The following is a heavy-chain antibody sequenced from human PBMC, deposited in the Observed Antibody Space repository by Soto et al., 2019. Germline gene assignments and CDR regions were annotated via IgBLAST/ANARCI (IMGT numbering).Heavy chain of an antibody. J-gene: IGHJ4*02. CDR3: ARGRKSAFDY. CDR1: GDSVSSNGVA. CDR2: TYYASKWNN. V-gene: IGHV6-1*01. Sequence: QVQLQQSGPGLMKPSQTLSLTCAISGDSVSSNGVAWNWIRQSPSRGLEWLGRTYYASKWNNNYSTSVKSRITTNPDTTKNQFSLQLHFVPPEATAVYYCARGRKSAFDYWGQGTLVTVSS.